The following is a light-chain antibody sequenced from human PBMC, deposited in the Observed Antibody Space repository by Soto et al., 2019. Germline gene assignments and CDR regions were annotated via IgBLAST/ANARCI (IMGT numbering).Light chain of an antibody. J-gene: IGKJ2*01. CDR1: QSVSSY. Sequence: EIVLTQSPATLSLSPGERATLSCRASQSVSSYLAWYQQKPGHPPRLLIYDASNRATGIPARFSGSGSGTDFTLTISSLEREDFAVYYCQQRSNWPPYTFGQGTKLEIK. CDR2: DAS. CDR3: QQRSNWPPYT. V-gene: IGKV3-11*01.